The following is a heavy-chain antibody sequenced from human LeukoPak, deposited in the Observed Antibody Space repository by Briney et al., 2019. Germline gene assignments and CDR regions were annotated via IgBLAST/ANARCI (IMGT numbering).Heavy chain of an antibody. CDR3: ARDVVRGYSYGYFGY. D-gene: IGHD5-18*01. Sequence: GASVKVSCKASGYTFTSYGISWVRQAPGQGLEWMGWINPNSGGTNYAQKFQGRVTMTRDTSISTAYMELSRLRSDDTAVYYCARDVVRGYSYGYFGYWGQGTLVTVSS. V-gene: IGHV1-2*02. J-gene: IGHJ4*02. CDR2: INPNSGGT. CDR1: GYTFTSYG.